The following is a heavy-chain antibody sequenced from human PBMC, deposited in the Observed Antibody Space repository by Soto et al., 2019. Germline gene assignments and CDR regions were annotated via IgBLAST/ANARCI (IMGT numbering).Heavy chain of an antibody. CDR3: ARDPSWYSSSPPGANWFDP. CDR1: GGSISSSNW. D-gene: IGHD6-13*01. CDR2: IYHSGST. Sequence: QVQLQESGPGLVKPSGTLSLTCAVSGGSISSSNWWSWVRQPPGKGLEWIGEIYHSGSTNYNPSLKSRGTISVDKSKNQFSLKLSAVTAADTAVYYCARDPSWYSSSPPGANWFDPWGQGTLVTVSS. J-gene: IGHJ5*02. V-gene: IGHV4-4*02.